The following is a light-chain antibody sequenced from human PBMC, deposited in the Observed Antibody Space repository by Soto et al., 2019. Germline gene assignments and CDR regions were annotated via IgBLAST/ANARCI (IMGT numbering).Light chain of an antibody. V-gene: IGKV3-20*01. CDR2: GAS. CDR3: HQYDNAPQT. J-gene: IGKJ2*01. CDR1: QTLRRTY. Sequence: EIVLMQSPGTLSLSPGERATLSCRASQTLRRTYIAWYQQKPGQAPRVLIYGASKRATGIPDRFSGSGSGTDFSLTISRMEPEDFAVYYCHQYDNAPQTYGQGTKVDIK.